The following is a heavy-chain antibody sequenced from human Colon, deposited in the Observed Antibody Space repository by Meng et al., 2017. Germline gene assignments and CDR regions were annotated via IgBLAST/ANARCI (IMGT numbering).Heavy chain of an antibody. J-gene: IGHJ4*02. CDR1: GYTLY. CDR3: ARESADGGSFDL. V-gene: IGHV1-2*06. CDR2: INPRTGDT. Sequence: QVQLVQSGAELKKPGASVTVSCKASGYTLYIHWVRLRPGEGLEWMGRINPRTGDTKSAQSFKGRVTMTRDTSTTTFSMDLPSLTTDDSAIYFCARESADGGSFDLWGQGTLVTVSS. D-gene: IGHD2-15*01.